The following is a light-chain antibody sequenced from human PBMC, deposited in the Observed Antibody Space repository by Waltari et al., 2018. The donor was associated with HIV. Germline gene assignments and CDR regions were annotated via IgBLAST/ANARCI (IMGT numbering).Light chain of an antibody. J-gene: IGKJ2*01. CDR1: QDISNY. CDR3: QQYDNLPVQYT. CDR2: DAS. Sequence: DIQMTQSPSSLSASVGDRVTITCQASQDISNYLNWYQQKPGKAPKLLIYDASNLETGVPSRFSGSGSGTDFTFTISSLQPEDIATYYCQQYDNLPVQYTFGQGTKLEIK. V-gene: IGKV1-33*01.